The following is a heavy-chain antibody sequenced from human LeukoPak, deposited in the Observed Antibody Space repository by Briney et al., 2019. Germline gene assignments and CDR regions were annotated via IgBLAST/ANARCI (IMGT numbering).Heavy chain of an antibody. J-gene: IGHJ4*02. CDR2: IYYTGST. D-gene: IGHD6-6*01. V-gene: IGHV4-61*01. Sequence: SETLSLTCTVSGGSISSGSYYWSWIRQPPGKGLEWIGYIYYTGSTYYNPSLKSRVTISLDTSKNQFSLNLTSVTAADTAVYYCARAMSIAARLQTIFDYWGQGTLVTVSS. CDR1: GGSISSGSYY. CDR3: ARAMSIAARLQTIFDY.